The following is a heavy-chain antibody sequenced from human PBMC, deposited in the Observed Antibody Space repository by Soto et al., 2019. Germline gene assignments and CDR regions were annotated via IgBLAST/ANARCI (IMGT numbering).Heavy chain of an antibody. CDR2: IWYDGRIE. CDR1: GFTFGTYA. V-gene: IGHV3-33*01. D-gene: IGHD2-21*01. Sequence: GGSLRLSCAASGFTFGTYAMHWVRQAPGKGLEWVAGIWYDGRIENYADSVKGRFSISRDNSKSTVSLHMNSLRVEDTAIYYCARADCGGQCACDYWGQGTLVTVSS. J-gene: IGHJ4*02. CDR3: ARADCGGQCACDY.